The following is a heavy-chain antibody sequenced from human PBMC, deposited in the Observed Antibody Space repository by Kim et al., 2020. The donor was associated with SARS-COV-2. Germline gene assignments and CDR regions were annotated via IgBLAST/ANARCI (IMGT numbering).Heavy chain of an antibody. V-gene: IGHV3-53*04. CDR2: IYSGGST. CDR3: ARERYYYDSSGYYNWFDP. J-gene: IGHJ5*02. CDR1: GFTVSSNY. D-gene: IGHD3-22*01. Sequence: GGSLRLSCAASGFTVSSNYMSWVRQAPGKGLEWVSVIYSGGSTYYADSVKGRFTISRHNSKNTLYLQMNSLRAEDTAVYYCARERYYYDSSGYYNWFDPWGQGTLVTVSS.